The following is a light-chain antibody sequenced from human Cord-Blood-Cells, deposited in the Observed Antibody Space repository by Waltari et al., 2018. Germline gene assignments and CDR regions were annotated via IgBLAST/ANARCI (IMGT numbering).Light chain of an antibody. CDR1: QSVLYSSNNKNY. J-gene: IGKJ3*01. Sequence: DIVMTQSPDSLAVSLGARATINCKSSQSVLYSSNNKNYLAWYQQKPGQPPKLLIYWASTRESGVPDRFSGSGSGTDFTLTISSLQAEDVAVYYCQQYYSTPFTFGPGNKVDIK. CDR3: QQYYSTPFT. V-gene: IGKV4-1*01. CDR2: WAS.